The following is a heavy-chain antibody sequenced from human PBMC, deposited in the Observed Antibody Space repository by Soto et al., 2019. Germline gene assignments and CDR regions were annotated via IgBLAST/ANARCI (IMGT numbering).Heavy chain of an antibody. CDR2: IYYSGST. V-gene: IGHV4-39*01. CDR3: ARHHSSSWSYYYYWTS. Sequence: SETLSLTCTVSGGSISSSSYYWGWIRQPPGKGLEWIGSIYYSGSTYYNPSLKSRVTLSVDTSKNMFSLKLSSVTAADTAVYYCARHHSSSWSYYYYWTSGAKGPRSPSP. CDR1: GGSISSSSYY. D-gene: IGHD6-13*01. J-gene: IGHJ6*03.